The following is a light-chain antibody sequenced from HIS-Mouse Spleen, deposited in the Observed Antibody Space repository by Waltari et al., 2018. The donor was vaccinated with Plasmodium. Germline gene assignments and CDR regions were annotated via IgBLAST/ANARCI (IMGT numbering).Light chain of an antibody. Sequence: EIVMTQSTPTLSVSPGERATISGRASQSVRSNLAWYQQKPGQAPRLLIYGASTRATGIPARFSGSGSGTEFTLTISSLQSEDFAVYYCQQYNNWSFTFGPGTKVDIK. CDR1: QSVRSN. V-gene: IGKV3-15*01. CDR2: GAS. J-gene: IGKJ3*01. CDR3: QQYNNWSFT.